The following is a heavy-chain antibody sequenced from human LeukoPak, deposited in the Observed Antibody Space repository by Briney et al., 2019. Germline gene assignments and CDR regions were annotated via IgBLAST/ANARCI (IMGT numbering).Heavy chain of an antibody. V-gene: IGHV4-39*07. CDR3: ARDSIAVAGNNWFDP. CDR1: GGSISSSSYY. Sequence: SETLSLTCTVSGGSISSSSYYWGWIRQPPGKGLEWIGSIYYSGSTYCNPSLKSRVTISVDTSKNQFSLKLSSVTAADTAVYYCARDSIAVAGNNWFDPWGQGTLVTVSS. CDR2: IYYSGST. J-gene: IGHJ5*02. D-gene: IGHD6-19*01.